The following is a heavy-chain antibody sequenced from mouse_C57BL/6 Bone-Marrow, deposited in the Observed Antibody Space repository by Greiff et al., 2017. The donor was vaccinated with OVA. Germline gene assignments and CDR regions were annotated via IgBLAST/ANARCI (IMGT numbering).Heavy chain of an antibody. D-gene: IGHD1-1*01. Sequence: VQLKQSGAELVRPGASVKLSCTASGFNIKDDYMHWVKQRPEQGLEWIGWIDPENGDTEYASKFQGKATITADTSSNTAYLQLSSLTSEDTAVYYCVLQGITTVVATDYWGQGTTLTVSS. J-gene: IGHJ2*01. CDR2: IDPENGDT. CDR1: GFNIKDDY. CDR3: VLQGITTVVATDY. V-gene: IGHV14-4*01.